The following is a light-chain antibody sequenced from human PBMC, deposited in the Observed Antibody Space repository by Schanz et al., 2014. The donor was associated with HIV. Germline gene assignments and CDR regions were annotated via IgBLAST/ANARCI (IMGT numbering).Light chain of an antibody. Sequence: DIQMTQSPSTLSASVGDRVTITCRASQSISSWLAWYQQKPGKAPKLLIYQTSALKSGVPTRFSGSGSGTEFTLTIINLQPGDSATYYCHQYATSSWTFGQGTKVEIK. CDR2: QTS. CDR1: QSISSW. J-gene: IGKJ1*01. CDR3: HQYATSSWT. V-gene: IGKV1-5*03.